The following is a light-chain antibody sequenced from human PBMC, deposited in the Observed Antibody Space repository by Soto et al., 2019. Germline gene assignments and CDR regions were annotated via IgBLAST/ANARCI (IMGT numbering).Light chain of an antibody. Sequence: DIQMTQSPSTLSASVGDRVTITCRASQSISDWLAWYQQKPGKAPKLLIYKASSLESGVPSRLSGSGSGTDFTLTISSLQPDDFATYFCQQYNSYSRTFGQGIKVEV. CDR3: QQYNSYSRT. V-gene: IGKV1-5*03. CDR1: QSISDW. J-gene: IGKJ1*01. CDR2: KAS.